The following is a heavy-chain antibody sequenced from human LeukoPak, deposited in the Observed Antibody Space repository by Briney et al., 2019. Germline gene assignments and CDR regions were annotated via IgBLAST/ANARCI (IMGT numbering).Heavy chain of an antibody. D-gene: IGHD4-23*01. V-gene: IGHV3-23*01. J-gene: IGHJ6*02. CDR2: ISGSGGST. Sequence: GGSLRLSCAGSGFTFSSYAMRWVRQAPGKGLEWVSAISGSGGSTYYADSVKGRFTISRDNSKNTLYLQMNSLRAEDTAVYYCARDKRAYYGGRLYYYYGMDVWGQGTTVTVSS. CDR3: ARDKRAYYGGRLYYYYGMDV. CDR1: GFTFSSYA.